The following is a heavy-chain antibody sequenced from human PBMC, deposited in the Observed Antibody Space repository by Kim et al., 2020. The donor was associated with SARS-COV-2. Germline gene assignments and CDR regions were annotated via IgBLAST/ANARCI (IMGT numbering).Heavy chain of an antibody. CDR1: GFTFSSYA. V-gene: IGHV3-23*01. Sequence: GGSLRLSCAASGFTFSSYAMSWVRQAPGKGLEWVSAISGSGGSTYYADSVKGRFTISRDNSKNTLYLQMNSLRAEDTAVYYCAKDHWIQLWLSPEVPNDYWGQGTLVTVSS. CDR3: AKDHWIQLWLSPEVPNDY. CDR2: ISGSGGST. D-gene: IGHD5-18*01. J-gene: IGHJ4*02.